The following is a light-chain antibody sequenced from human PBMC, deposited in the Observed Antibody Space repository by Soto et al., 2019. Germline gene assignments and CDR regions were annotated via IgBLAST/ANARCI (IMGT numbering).Light chain of an antibody. Sequence: DIHMTQSPSTLSASVGDRVTITCGASQSISSWLAWYQQKLVRAPRLLXYDASSLESGVPSRFSGSGYGTEFTLTISSLQPDDFATYYCQQYNTYSSLTFGGGTKVDIK. CDR1: QSISSW. CDR3: QQYNTYSSLT. V-gene: IGKV1-5*01. J-gene: IGKJ4*01. CDR2: DAS.